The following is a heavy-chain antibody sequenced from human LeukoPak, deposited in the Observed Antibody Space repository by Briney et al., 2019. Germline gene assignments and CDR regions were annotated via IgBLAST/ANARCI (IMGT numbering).Heavy chain of an antibody. D-gene: IGHD3-10*01. V-gene: IGHV4-34*01. CDR2: INHSGST. CDR1: GGSFSGYY. CDR3: ARGVRGVNLDY. Sequence: SETLSLTCAVYGGSFSGYYWSWIRQPPGKGLEWIGEINHSGSTNYNPSLKSRVTISVGTSKNQFSLKLSSVTAADTAVYYCARGVRGVNLDYWGQGTLVTVSS. J-gene: IGHJ4*02.